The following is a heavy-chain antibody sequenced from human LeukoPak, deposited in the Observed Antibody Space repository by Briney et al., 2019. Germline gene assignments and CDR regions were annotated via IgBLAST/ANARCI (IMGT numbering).Heavy chain of an antibody. V-gene: IGHV4-59*01. Sequence: SETLSLTCTVSGGSISSYYWSWIRQPPGKGLEWIGYIYYSGSTNYNPSLKSRVSISVDTSKKQSSLNLTSVTTADTAVYYCARLHLDYLDYWGQGAVVTVSS. CDR2: IYYSGST. CDR1: GGSISSYY. CDR3: ARLHLDYLDY. J-gene: IGHJ4*02.